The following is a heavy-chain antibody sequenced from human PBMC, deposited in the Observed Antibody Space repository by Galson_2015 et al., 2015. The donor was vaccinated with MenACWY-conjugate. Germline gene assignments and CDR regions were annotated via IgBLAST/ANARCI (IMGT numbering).Heavy chain of an antibody. CDR2: ISGSGGST. Sequence: SLRLSCAASGFTFSSYAMSWVRQAPGKGLEWVSAISGSGGSTYYADSVKGRFTISRDNSKNTLYLQMNSLRAEDTAVYYCAKDPYYDSSGYSGSPAPWASISWGQGTLVTVSS. CDR1: GFTFSSYA. CDR3: AKDPYYDSSGYSGSPAPWASIS. J-gene: IGHJ5*02. V-gene: IGHV3-23*01. D-gene: IGHD3-22*01.